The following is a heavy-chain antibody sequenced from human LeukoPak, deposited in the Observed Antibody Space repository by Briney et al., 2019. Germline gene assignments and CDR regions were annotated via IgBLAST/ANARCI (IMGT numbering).Heavy chain of an antibody. CDR1: GFTFSSYG. CDR3: VSRLVTVPRGSPFDY. J-gene: IGHJ4*02. D-gene: IGHD3-10*01. CDR2: ITKTGVT. V-gene: IGHV3-NL1*01. Sequence: GGSLRLSCAASGFTFSSYGMHWVRQAPGKGLEWVSVITKTGVTFYGDSMKGRFTISRDNSENMLYLHLSSLRVEDTGVYYCVSRLVTVPRGSPFDYWGQGTLVTVSS.